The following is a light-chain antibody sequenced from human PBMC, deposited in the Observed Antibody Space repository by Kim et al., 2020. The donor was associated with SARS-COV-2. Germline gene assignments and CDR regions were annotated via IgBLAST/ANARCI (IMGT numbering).Light chain of an antibody. CDR1: QSVSSY. CDR2: DAS. Sequence: SLSPGDRAPLSCRASQSVSSYLAWYQQKPGQAPRLLIYDASNRATGIPARFSGSGSGTDFTLTISSLEPEDFAVYYCQQRSNWPPFGQGTRLEIK. J-gene: IGKJ5*01. V-gene: IGKV3-11*01. CDR3: QQRSNWPP.